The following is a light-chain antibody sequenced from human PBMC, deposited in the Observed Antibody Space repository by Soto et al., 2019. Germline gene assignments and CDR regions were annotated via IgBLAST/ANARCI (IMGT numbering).Light chain of an antibody. CDR1: QGMDSY. V-gene: IGKV1-9*01. J-gene: IGKJ4*01. Sequence: DIQLTQSPSFLSASVGDRVTITCRASQGMDSYLAWYQQKPGKAPELLIYVASTLQSGVPSRLSGSGSETEFTLTISSLQPEDFATYYCQQLNSYPHTFGGGTKVEIK. CDR2: VAS. CDR3: QQLNSYPHT.